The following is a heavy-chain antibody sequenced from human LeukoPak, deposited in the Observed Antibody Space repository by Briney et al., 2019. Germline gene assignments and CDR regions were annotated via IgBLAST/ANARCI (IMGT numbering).Heavy chain of an antibody. CDR2: ISDSGGIT. J-gene: IGHJ4*02. D-gene: IGHD6-19*01. Sequence: GGSLRLSCVASGFSFSNLAMGWVRQAPGNGLEWVSVISDSGGITYYADSVKGRFTISRDNSRNTLYLQMNSLGVDDTAVYYCAKDARRYSGWYFFDHWGQGTLVTVSS. V-gene: IGHV3-23*01. CDR3: AKDARRYSGWYFFDH. CDR1: GFSFSNLA.